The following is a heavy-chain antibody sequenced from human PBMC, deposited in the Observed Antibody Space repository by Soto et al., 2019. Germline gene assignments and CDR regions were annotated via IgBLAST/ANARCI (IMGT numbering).Heavy chain of an antibody. CDR1: GATFTSHG. V-gene: IGHV1-69*06. CDR2: IMPTFGSA. J-gene: IGHJ5*02. Sequence: SVKVSCKASGATFTSHGFAWVRQVPGQGLEWMGGIMPTFGSATYSPKFLGRVTISADKSTSTAYMELSSLRSEDTAVYYCASERSAQYFDPWGQGTLVTVSS. CDR3: ASERSAQYFDP. D-gene: IGHD1-26*01.